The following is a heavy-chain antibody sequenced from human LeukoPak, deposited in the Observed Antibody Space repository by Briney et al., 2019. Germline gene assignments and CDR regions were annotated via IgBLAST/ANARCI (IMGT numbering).Heavy chain of an antibody. CDR3: ARGKNWFDP. Sequence: SETLSLTCAVYGGSFSGYYWSWIRQPPGKGLEWIGEINHSGSTNYDPSLKSRVTISVDTSKNQFSLKLSSVTAADTAVYYCARGKNWFDPWGQGTLVTVSS. J-gene: IGHJ5*02. CDR1: GGSFSGYY. CDR2: INHSGST. V-gene: IGHV4-34*01.